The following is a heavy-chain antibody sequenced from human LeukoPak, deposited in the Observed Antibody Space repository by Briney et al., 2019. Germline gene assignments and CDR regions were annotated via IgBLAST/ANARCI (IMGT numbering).Heavy chain of an antibody. J-gene: IGHJ4*02. CDR2: MSGSGGGT. V-gene: IGHV3-23*01. Sequence: GRSLRLSCAASGVTFSSYAMSWVRQAPGTGLEWVSAMSGSGGGTYYSDSVMGRFTISRDNSKNTLYLELNSLKPEDTAVYYRANQGYNYDYGRIDYWGQGTMVTVSS. CDR1: GVTFSSYA. CDR3: ANQGYNYDYGRIDY. D-gene: IGHD3-16*01.